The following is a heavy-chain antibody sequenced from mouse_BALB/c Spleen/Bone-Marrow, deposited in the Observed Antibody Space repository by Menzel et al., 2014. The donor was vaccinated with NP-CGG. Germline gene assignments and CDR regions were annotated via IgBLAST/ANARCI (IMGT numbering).Heavy chain of an antibody. Sequence: EVMLVESGGGLVKPGGSLKLSCAASGFTFSSYTMSWVRQTPEKRLEWVATISSGGSYTYYPDSVRGRFTISRDNAKNTLYLQMSSLKSKDTAMYYCTRDDGYYYFDYWGQGTTLTVSS. J-gene: IGHJ2*01. CDR1: GFTFSSYT. CDR2: ISSGGSYT. CDR3: TRDDGYYYFDY. D-gene: IGHD2-3*01. V-gene: IGHV5-6-4*01.